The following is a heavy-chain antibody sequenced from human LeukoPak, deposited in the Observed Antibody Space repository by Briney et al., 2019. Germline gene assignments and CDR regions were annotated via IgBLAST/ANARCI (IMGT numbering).Heavy chain of an antibody. CDR3: ARNMVRGYEDAFDI. Sequence: GGSLRLSCAASGFTVSSNYMSWVRQAPGKGLEWVSVIYSCGSTYYADSVKGRFTISRDNAKNSLYLQMNSLRAEDTAVYYCARNMVRGYEDAFDIWGQGTMVTVSS. V-gene: IGHV3-66*01. D-gene: IGHD3-10*01. J-gene: IGHJ3*02. CDR2: IYSCGST. CDR1: GFTVSSNY.